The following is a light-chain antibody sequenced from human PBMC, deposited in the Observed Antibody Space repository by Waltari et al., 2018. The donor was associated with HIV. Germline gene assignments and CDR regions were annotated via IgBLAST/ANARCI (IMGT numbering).Light chain of an antibody. CDR2: DVS. J-gene: IGLJ1*01. CDR3: CSYAGSYNYV. CDR1: SSDVGGYKS. Sequence: QSALTQPRSVSGSPGPSVTISCTGTSSDVGGYKSVSWYQQHPGKAPKLMIYDVSKRPSGVPDRFSGSKSGNTASLTISGLQAEDEADYYCCSYAGSYNYVFGTGTKVTVL. V-gene: IGLV2-11*01.